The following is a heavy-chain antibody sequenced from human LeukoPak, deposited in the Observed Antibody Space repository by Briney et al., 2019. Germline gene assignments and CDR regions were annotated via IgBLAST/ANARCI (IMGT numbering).Heavy chain of an antibody. V-gene: IGHV3-74*01. CDR1: GFTFSSYW. D-gene: IGHD3-3*01. Sequence: PGGSLRLSCAASGFTFSSYWMHWVRQAPGKGLVWVSRINSDGSSTSYADSVKGRFTISRNNAKNTLYLQMNSRRAEDTAVYYCASLEWLESYDYWGQGTLVTVSS. J-gene: IGHJ4*02. CDR3: ASLEWLESYDY. CDR2: INSDGSST.